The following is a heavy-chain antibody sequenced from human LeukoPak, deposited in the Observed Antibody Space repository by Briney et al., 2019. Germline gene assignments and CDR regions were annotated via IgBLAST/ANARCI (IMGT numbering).Heavy chain of an antibody. Sequence: SGTLSLTCAVSGGSISSSNWWSWVRQPPGKGLEWIGEIYHSGSTNYNPSLKSRVTISVDKSKNQFSLKLSSVTAADTAVYYCARRYSSGWYTRTANWFDPWGQGTLVTVSS. J-gene: IGHJ5*02. V-gene: IGHV4-4*02. D-gene: IGHD6-19*01. CDR3: ARRYSSGWYTRTANWFDP. CDR1: GGSISSSNW. CDR2: IYHSGST.